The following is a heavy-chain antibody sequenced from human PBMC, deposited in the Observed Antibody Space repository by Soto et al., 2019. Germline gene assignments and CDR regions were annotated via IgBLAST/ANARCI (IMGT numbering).Heavy chain of an antibody. Sequence: QVQLQESGPGLVKPSETLSLTCTVSGGSVSSGSYYWSWIRQPPGKGLEWIGYIYYSGSTNYNPSLQSRVTISVDTSKNQFSLKLSSVTAADTAVYYCARGGAGSSHFQLWGQGTLVTVSS. CDR2: IYYSGST. J-gene: IGHJ1*01. D-gene: IGHD2-2*01. CDR1: GGSVSSGSYY. V-gene: IGHV4-61*01. CDR3: ARGGAGSSHFQL.